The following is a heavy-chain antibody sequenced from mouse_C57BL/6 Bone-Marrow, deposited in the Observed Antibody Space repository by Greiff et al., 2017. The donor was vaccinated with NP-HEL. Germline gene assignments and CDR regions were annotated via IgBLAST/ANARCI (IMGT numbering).Heavy chain of an antibody. CDR3: ARHSYHYGSSYAMDY. D-gene: IGHD1-1*01. CDR2: IWSDGST. CDR1: GFSLTSYG. J-gene: IGHJ4*01. Sequence: VQLKQSGPGLVAPSQSLSITCTVSGFSLTSYGVHWVRQPPGKGLEWLVVIWSDGSTTYNSALKSRLSISKDNSKSQVFLKMNSLQTDDTAMYYCARHSYHYGSSYAMDYWGQGTSVTVSS. V-gene: IGHV2-6-1*01.